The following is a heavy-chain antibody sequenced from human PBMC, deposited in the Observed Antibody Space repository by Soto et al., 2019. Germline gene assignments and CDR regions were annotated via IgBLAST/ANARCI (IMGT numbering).Heavy chain of an antibody. CDR3: ARGGSGSYQYYFDY. CDR1: GFTFSSYG. Sequence: QVQLVESGGGVVQPGRSLRLSCAASGFTFSSYGMHWVRQAPGKGLEWLAVIWYDGSNKYYADSVKGRFTISRDNPENSLYLEMNSLRAEDTAVYYCARGGSGSYQYYFDYWGQGTLVTVPS. J-gene: IGHJ4*02. CDR2: IWYDGSNK. D-gene: IGHD1-26*01. V-gene: IGHV3-33*01.